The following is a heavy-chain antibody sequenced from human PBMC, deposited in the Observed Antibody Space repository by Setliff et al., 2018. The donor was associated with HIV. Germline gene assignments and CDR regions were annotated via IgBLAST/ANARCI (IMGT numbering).Heavy chain of an antibody. J-gene: IGHJ4*02. D-gene: IGHD2-21*02. CDR3: ARGSFCGGDCYSPFDY. CDR1: GGTFNSYA. Sequence: ASVKVSCKASGGTFNSYAINWVRQAPGQGLEWMGGIIPIFGTANYAQKFQGRVTITADESTSTAYMELRNLRSEDTAVYKCARGSFCGGDCYSPFDYWGQGMLVTVAS. CDR2: IIPIFGTA. V-gene: IGHV1-69*13.